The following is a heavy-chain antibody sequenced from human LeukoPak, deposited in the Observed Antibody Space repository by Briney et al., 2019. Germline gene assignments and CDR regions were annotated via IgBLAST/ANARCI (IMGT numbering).Heavy chain of an antibody. CDR3: ARDLIVVVPAAMGAYYYYYGMDV. J-gene: IGHJ6*02. Sequence: SQTLSLICAISGDSVSSNSAAWNWIRQSPSRGLEWLGRTYYRSKWYNDYAVSVKSRITINPDTSKNQFSLQLNSVTPEDTAVYYCARDLIVVVPAAMGAYYYYYGMDVWGQGTTVTVSS. V-gene: IGHV6-1*01. D-gene: IGHD2-2*01. CDR1: GDSVSSNSAA. CDR2: TYYRSKWYN.